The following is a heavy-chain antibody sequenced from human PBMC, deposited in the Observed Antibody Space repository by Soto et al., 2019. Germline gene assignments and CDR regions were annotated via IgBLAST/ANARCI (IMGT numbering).Heavy chain of an antibody. J-gene: IGHJ3*02. CDR2: IKSKPDGGTT. CDR1: GFTFSNAW. V-gene: IGHV3-15*01. D-gene: IGHD1-1*01. CDR3: TTATGTDAFDI. Sequence: GGSLRLSCAASGFTFSNAWMSWVRQAPGKGLEWVGRIKSKPDGGTTDYAAPVKGRFTISRDDSKNTLYLQMNSLKTEDTAVYYCTTATGTDAFDIWGQGTMVTVSS.